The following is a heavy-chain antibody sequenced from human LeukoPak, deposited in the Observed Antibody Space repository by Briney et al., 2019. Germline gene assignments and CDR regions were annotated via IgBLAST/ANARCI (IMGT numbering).Heavy chain of an antibody. D-gene: IGHD3-22*01. V-gene: IGHV3-74*01. CDR3: ARDDYYDSSGYYPSD. Sequence: GGSLRLSCAASGFTFSSYWMHWVRQAPGKGLVWVSRINSDGSSTSYADSVKGRFTISRDNAKNTLYLQMNSLRAEDTDVYYCARDDYYDSSGYYPSDWGQGTLVTVSS. CDR2: INSDGSST. J-gene: IGHJ4*02. CDR1: GFTFSSYW.